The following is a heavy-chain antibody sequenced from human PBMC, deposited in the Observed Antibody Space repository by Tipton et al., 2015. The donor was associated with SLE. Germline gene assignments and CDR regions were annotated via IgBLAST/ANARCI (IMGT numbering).Heavy chain of an antibody. CDR1: GDSISSSSYY. J-gene: IGHJ6*03. D-gene: IGHD3-10*01. V-gene: IGHV4-39*07. CDR2: VYYSGYT. CDR3: ARGNYASESYYRLYMDV. Sequence: TLSLTCTVSGDSISSSSYYWGWIRQPPGKGLEWIGSVYYSGYTFYNPSLKSRVTTSGDTSKNQFSLRVSSVTAADTAVYYCARGNYASESYYRLYMDVWGKGTTVTVSS.